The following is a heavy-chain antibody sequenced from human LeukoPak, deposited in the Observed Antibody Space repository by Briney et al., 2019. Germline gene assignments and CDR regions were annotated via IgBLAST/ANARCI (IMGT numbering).Heavy chain of an antibody. CDR2: IFPSGGEI. CDR3: ATYRQVLLPFES. V-gene: IGHV3-23*01. D-gene: IGHD2/OR15-2a*01. J-gene: IGHJ4*02. CDR1: GFTFSSYG. Sequence: GGSLRLSCAASGFTFSSYGMHWVRQPPGKGLEWVSSIFPSGGEIHYADSVRGRFTISRDNSKSTLSLQMNSLRAEDTAIYYCATYRQVLLPFESWGQGTLITVSS.